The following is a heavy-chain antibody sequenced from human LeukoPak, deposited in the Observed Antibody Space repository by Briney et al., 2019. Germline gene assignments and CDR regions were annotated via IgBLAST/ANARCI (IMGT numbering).Heavy chain of an antibody. CDR2: IYHSGST. CDR1: GGSFSGYC. Sequence: SETLSLTCAVYGGSFSGYCWSWIRQPPGKGLEWIGEIYHSGSTNYNPSLKSRVTISVDKSKNQFSLKLSSVTAADTAVYYCARDLTRSGYFDYWGQGTLVTVSS. V-gene: IGHV4-34*01. CDR3: ARDLTRSGYFDY. D-gene: IGHD4/OR15-4a*01. J-gene: IGHJ4*02.